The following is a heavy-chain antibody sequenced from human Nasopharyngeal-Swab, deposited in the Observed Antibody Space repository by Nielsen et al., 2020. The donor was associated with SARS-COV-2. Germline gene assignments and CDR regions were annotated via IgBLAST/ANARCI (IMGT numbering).Heavy chain of an antibody. J-gene: IGHJ4*02. Sequence: WVRQAPGQGLEWMGGIIPIFGTANYAQKFQGRVTITADKSTSTAYMELSSLRSEDTAVYYCARASDYGDYGGYLDYWGQGTLVTVSS. V-gene: IGHV1-69*06. CDR3: ARASDYGDYGGYLDY. CDR2: IIPIFGTA. D-gene: IGHD4-17*01.